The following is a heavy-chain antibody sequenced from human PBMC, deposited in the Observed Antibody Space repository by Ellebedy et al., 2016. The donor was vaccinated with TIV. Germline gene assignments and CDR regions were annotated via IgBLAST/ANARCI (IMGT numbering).Heavy chain of an antibody. CDR3: ARDAGGGYNWFDP. CDR2: IYYSGTT. D-gene: IGHD3-16*01. CDR1: GAPLSTAY. V-gene: IGHV4-59*01. Sequence: MPSETLSLTCTVSGAPLSTAYWNWIRQPPGKGLEWIGYIYYSGTTNYNLSLRSRVTILLDKSKNQLSLNLTSVTAADTAMYYCARDAGGGYNWFDPWGQGTLVTVSS. J-gene: IGHJ5*02.